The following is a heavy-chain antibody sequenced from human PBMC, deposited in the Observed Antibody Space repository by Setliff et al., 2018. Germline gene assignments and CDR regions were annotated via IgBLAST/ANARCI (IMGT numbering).Heavy chain of an antibody. D-gene: IGHD4-17*01. J-gene: IGHJ4*02. CDR1: GGTFSSYA. CDR2: IIPVFGTA. Sequence: SVKVSCKASGGTFSSYAISWVRQAPGQGFEWMGGIIPVFGTADYAQKFQGRVTITADESTTTFYMEVSSLRSDDTAVYYCARDGEYDYGDYVRFDYWGQGTLVTVSS. CDR3: ARDGEYDYGDYVRFDY. V-gene: IGHV1-69*13.